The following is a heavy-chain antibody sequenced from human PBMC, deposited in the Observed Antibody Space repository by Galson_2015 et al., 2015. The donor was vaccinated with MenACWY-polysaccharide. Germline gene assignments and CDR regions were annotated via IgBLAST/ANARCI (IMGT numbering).Heavy chain of an antibody. J-gene: IGHJ6*02. CDR3: ARGHYGMDV. CDR2: IKKDGGEK. V-gene: IGHV3-7*01. CDR1: GFTFSRSW. Sequence: SLRLSCAASGFTFSRSWMTWVRPARGKGLEWVANIKKDGGEKYYVDSVKGRFTISRDNSKYSLYLQMHSLRAEDTAVYSCARGHYGMDVWGQGTTVTVSS.